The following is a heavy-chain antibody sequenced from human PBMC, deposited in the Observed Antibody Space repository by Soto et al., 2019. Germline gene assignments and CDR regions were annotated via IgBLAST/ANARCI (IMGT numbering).Heavy chain of an antibody. D-gene: IGHD1-26*01. Sequence: VQLVESGGGLVQPGGSLRLSCAGTGFTFSTYWMHWVRQVPGKGLEWVSRVKTDGTNTGYADSVKGRFTISRDNAKNTLYLEMDNLRADDTAVYYCARGGVIVVGLDVWGQGTPVTVSS. CDR2: VKTDGTNT. J-gene: IGHJ6*02. CDR3: ARGGVIVVGLDV. CDR1: GFTFSTYW. V-gene: IGHV3-74*01.